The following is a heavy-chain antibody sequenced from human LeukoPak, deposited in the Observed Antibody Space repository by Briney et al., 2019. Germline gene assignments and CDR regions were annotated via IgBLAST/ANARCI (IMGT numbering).Heavy chain of an antibody. CDR1: GGSISSYY. CDR3: ARSIAAAVIYYGMDV. V-gene: IGHV4-59*01. CDR2: IYYSGST. Sequence: ASETLSLTCTVSGGSISSYYWSWIRQPPGKGLEWIGYIYYSGSTNYNPSLKSRVTISVDTSKNQFSLKLSSVTAADTAVYYCARSIAAAVIYYGMDVWGQGTTVTVSS. D-gene: IGHD6-13*01. J-gene: IGHJ6*02.